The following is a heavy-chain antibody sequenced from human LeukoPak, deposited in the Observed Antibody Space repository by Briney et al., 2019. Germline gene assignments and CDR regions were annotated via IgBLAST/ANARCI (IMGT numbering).Heavy chain of an antibody. J-gene: IGHJ4*02. Sequence: PSETLSLTCAVYGGSFSGYYWSWIRQPPGKGLEWIGEINHSGSTNYNPSLKSRVTISVDTSKNQFSLKLSSVTAADTAVYYCARGRRGYSYGRYLEPYFDYWGQGTLVTVSS. CDR1: GGSFSGYY. CDR3: ARGRRGYSYGRYLEPYFDY. CDR2: INHSGST. D-gene: IGHD5-18*01. V-gene: IGHV4-34*01.